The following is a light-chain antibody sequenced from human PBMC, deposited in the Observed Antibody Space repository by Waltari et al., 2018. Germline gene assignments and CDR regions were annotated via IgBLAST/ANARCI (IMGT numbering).Light chain of an antibody. J-gene: IGKJ1*01. V-gene: IGKV2-30*01. CDR3: MQGSHWPWT. Sequence: DVVMTQSPLSLPVTLGQPASIPCRSSQSLVASDGNTYFNWFQQRSGQSPRRLVYRVSKRDSGVPDRFSGSGSGTDFTLRISRVEAEDVGVYYCMQGSHWPWTFGQGTKVEIK. CDR1: QSLVASDGNTY. CDR2: RVS.